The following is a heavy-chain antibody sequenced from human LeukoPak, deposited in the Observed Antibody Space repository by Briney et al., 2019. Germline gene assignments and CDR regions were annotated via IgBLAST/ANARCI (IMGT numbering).Heavy chain of an antibody. CDR1: GYSFTSYY. Sequence: ASVKVSCKASGYSFTSYYIHWVRQAPGQGLEWMGIITPSDGSTRYAQKFQGRVAMTRDTSTSTVYMEVSSLRSDDTAVYYCARGFWSDSGQNFAYWGQGTLVTVSS. V-gene: IGHV1-46*01. CDR2: ITPSDGST. CDR3: ARGFWSDSGQNFAY. J-gene: IGHJ4*02. D-gene: IGHD3-3*01.